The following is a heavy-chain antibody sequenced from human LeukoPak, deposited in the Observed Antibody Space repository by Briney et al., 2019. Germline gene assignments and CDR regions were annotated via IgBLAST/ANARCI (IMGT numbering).Heavy chain of an antibody. CDR3: AKGYCGGDCYHDY. J-gene: IGHJ4*02. CDR1: GFTFSSYG. Sequence: PGGSLRLPCAASGFTFSSYGMHWVRQAPGKGLEWVAVIWYDGSNKYYADSVKGRFTISRDNSKNTLYLQMNSLRAEDTAVYYCAKGYCGGDCYHDYWGQGTLVTVSS. V-gene: IGHV3-33*06. CDR2: IWYDGSNK. D-gene: IGHD2-21*02.